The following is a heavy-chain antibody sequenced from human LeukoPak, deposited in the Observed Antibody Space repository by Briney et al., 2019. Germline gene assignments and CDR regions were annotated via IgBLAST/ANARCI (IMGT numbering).Heavy chain of an antibody. V-gene: IGHV1-8*01. D-gene: IGHD1-26*01. J-gene: IGHJ4*02. CDR1: GYTFTSYD. Sequence: GASVKVSCKASGYTFTSYDINWVRQATGHGLGWMGWMNPNSGNTGYAQKFQGRVTMTRNTSISTAYMELSSLRSEDTAVYYCARGRRGIRTLGYWGQGTLVTVSS. CDR3: ARGRRGIRTLGY. CDR2: MNPNSGNT.